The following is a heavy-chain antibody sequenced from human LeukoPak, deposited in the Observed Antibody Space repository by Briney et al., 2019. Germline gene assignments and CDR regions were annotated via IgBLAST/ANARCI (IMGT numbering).Heavy chain of an antibody. CDR2: MYYSGTT. CDR3: AREAECSGGSCYSYGWFDP. J-gene: IGHJ5*02. CDR1: GGSISGYY. D-gene: IGHD2-15*01. V-gene: IGHV4-59*12. Sequence: PSETLSLTCTVSGGSISGYYWSWIRQPPGKGLEWIGYMYYSGTTNYNPSLKSRVTISVDTSKNQFSLKLSSVTAADTAVYYCAREAECSGGSCYSYGWFDPWGQGTQVIVSS.